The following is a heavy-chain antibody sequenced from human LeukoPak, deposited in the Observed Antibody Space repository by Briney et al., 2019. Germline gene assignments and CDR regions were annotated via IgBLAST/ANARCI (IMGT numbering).Heavy chain of an antibody. D-gene: IGHD3-22*01. CDR1: GGTFSRNT. CDR3: ARVSVDSGYYYLDL. CDR2: IIPMFGTP. J-gene: IGHJ4*02. Sequence: SVKVSCKASGGTFSRNTVTWVRQAPGQGLEWMGGIIPMFGTPNYAQNFRGRVTVTTDESTSKASMELTSLRSEDTAVYYCARVSVDSGYYYLDLWGQGTLVTVSS. V-gene: IGHV1-69*05.